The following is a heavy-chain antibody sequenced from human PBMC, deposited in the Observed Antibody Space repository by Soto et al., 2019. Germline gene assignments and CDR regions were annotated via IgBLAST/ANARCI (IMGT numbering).Heavy chain of an antibody. D-gene: IGHD3-22*01. CDR1: GFTFSSYG. CDR2: IWYDGSNK. CDR3: ARDHYYDSSGPYYFDY. V-gene: IGHV3-33*01. J-gene: IGHJ4*02. Sequence: GGSLRLSCSASGFTFSSYGMHWVRQAPGKGLEWVAVIWYDGSNKYYADSVKGRFTISRDNSKNTLYLQMNSLRAEDTAVYYCARDHYYDSSGPYYFDYWGQVTLVTVSS.